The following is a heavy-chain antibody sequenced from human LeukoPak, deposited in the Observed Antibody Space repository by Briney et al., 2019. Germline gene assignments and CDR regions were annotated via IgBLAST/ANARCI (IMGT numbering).Heavy chain of an antibody. CDR2: IYADGNT. D-gene: IGHD1-7*01. V-gene: IGHV3-66*01. CDR3: ARDVAGTIYYYYYMDV. J-gene: IGHJ6*03. Sequence: PGGSLRLSCVVSGFTVSGSYMTWVRQAPGKGLEWVSDIYADGNTYYAASVKGRFTISRDNAQNSLYLQMNSLRAEDTAVYYCARDVAGTIYYYYYMDVWGKGTTVTVSS. CDR1: GFTVSGSY.